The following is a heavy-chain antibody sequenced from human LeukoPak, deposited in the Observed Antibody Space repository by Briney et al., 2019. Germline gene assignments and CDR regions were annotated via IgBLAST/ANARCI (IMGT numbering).Heavy chain of an antibody. CDR1: GGSISSYY. V-gene: IGHV4-4*07. D-gene: IGHD3-3*01. CDR2: IYTSGST. Sequence: SETLSLTCTVSGGSISSYYWSWIRQPAGKGLEWIGRIYTSGSTNYNPSLKSRVTMSVGTSRNQFSLKLSSVTAADTAVYYCARGEYYDFWSGYQLNWFDPWGQGTLVTVSS. J-gene: IGHJ5*02. CDR3: ARGEYYDFWSGYQLNWFDP.